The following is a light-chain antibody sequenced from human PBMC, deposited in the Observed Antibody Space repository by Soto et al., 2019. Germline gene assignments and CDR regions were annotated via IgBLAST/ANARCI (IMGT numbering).Light chain of an antibody. CDR2: AAS. Sequence: DIQMTQSPSSLSASVGDIVTISFRASQFINKYLSWYQQKPGKVPKLLINAASTFQSGVPSRFSGSRSGTDFSLAISSLQPEDFATYYCQQNYNPPWTFGQGTRLEIK. V-gene: IGKV1-39*01. J-gene: IGKJ5*01. CDR1: QFINKY. CDR3: QQNYNPPWT.